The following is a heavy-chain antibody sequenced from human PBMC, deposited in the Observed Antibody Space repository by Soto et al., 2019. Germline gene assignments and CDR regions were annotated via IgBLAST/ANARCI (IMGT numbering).Heavy chain of an antibody. J-gene: IGHJ4*02. CDR2: IYYSGST. CDR3: ARRYGSGFDY. CDR1: GGSISSYY. Sequence: PSETLSLTCTVSGGSISSYYWSLILQPPGKGLELIVYIYYSGSTNYNPSLKSRVTISVDTSKNQFSLKLISVTAADTAVYYCARRYGSGFDYWGQGTLVTVS. D-gene: IGHD3-10*01. V-gene: IGHV4-59*01.